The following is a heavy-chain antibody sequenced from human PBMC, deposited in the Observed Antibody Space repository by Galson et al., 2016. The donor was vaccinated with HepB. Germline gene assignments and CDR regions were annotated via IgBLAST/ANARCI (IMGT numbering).Heavy chain of an antibody. Sequence: SLRLSCAASGFAFGSYWMSWVRQAPGKGLEWVANIKQDGSEKYFVDSVKGRLTLSRDNAKNSLYLQMNSLRAEDTAVYYCAKGRGGVSVHWGQGTLVTVSS. CDR1: GFAFGSYW. D-gene: IGHD3-10*01. CDR3: AKGRGGVSVH. CDR2: IKQDGSEK. J-gene: IGHJ4*02. V-gene: IGHV3-7*01.